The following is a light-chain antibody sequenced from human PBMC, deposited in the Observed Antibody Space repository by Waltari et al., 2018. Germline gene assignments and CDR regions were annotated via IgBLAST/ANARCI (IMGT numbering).Light chain of an antibody. Sequence: QSALTQPASVSGSPGQSITLSCTRASSDVGRSTYISWYQQYPGTAPKLIIYDGSNRSSGVSNRFSGSKSGNTASLTISGLQAEDEADYYCSSYTSSSTLVFGGGTKLTVL. CDR2: DGS. V-gene: IGLV2-14*03. J-gene: IGLJ3*02. CDR1: SSDVGRSTY. CDR3: SSYTSSSTLV.